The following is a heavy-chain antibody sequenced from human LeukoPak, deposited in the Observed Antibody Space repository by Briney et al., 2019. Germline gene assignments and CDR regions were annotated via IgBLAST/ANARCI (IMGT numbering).Heavy chain of an antibody. CDR2: IYTSGNT. Sequence: KPSETLSLTCTVTGGSISGYYWSWIRQPAGEGLGWIGRIYTSGNTNYNPSLKSRLTMSVDTSKNQFSLKLSSVTAADTAVYYCARQSDSSGYYYLGAFDFWGQGTMVTVSS. D-gene: IGHD3-22*01. V-gene: IGHV4-4*07. J-gene: IGHJ3*01. CDR1: GGSISGYY. CDR3: ARQSDSSGYYYLGAFDF.